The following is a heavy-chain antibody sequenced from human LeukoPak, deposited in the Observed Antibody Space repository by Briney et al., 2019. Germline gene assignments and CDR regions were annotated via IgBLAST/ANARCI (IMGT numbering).Heavy chain of an antibody. D-gene: IGHD3-22*01. CDR1: AFTFSSSA. CDR3: AKTPYYYESSGYYYVDY. CDR2: ISNNGGYT. J-gene: IGHJ4*02. V-gene: IGHV3-23*01. Sequence: GGSLRLSCAASAFTFSSSAMSWVRQAPGKGLEWVSAISNNGGYTYYADSVKGRFTISRDKSKNTLYQQMNSLRAEDTAVYYCAKTPYYYESSGYYYVDYWGQGTLVTVSS.